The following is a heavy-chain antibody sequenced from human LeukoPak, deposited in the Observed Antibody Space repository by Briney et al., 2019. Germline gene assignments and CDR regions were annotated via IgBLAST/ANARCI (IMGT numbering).Heavy chain of an antibody. D-gene: IGHD4-17*01. CDR1: GGSISSGGYY. Sequence: PSETLSLTCTVSGGSISSGGYYWSWIRQHPGKGLEWIGYIYYSGSTYYNPSLKSRVTISVDTSKNQFSLKLSSVTAADTAVYYCARGGGYGDYLFDYWGQGALVTVSS. J-gene: IGHJ4*02. CDR3: ARGGGYGDYLFDY. V-gene: IGHV4-31*03. CDR2: IYYSGST.